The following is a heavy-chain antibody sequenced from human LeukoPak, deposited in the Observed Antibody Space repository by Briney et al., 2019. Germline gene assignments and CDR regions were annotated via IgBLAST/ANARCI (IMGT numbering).Heavy chain of an antibody. CDR1: GGSFSGYY. V-gene: IGHV4-34*01. Sequence: SETLSLTCAVYGGSFSGYYWSWIRQPPGKGLEWIGEINHSGSTNYNPSLKSRVTISVDTSKNQFSLKLSSVTAADTAVYYCARGRYYGSGISWFDPWGQETLVTVSS. J-gene: IGHJ5*02. CDR3: ARGRYYGSGISWFDP. CDR2: INHSGST. D-gene: IGHD3-10*01.